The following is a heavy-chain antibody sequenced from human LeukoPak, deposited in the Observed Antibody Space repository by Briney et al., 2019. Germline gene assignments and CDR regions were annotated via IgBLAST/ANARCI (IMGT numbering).Heavy chain of an antibody. J-gene: IGHJ5*02. D-gene: IGHD5-12*01. CDR1: RFIFSNYY. CDR2: IGTDGSSE. CDR3: ARAGTYSGYKVFDT. Sequence: GGSLRLSCAASRFIFSNYYMSWIRQTPGKGLEWIANIGTDGSSENYADSAKGRFTISRDNARNSLFLQMSSLRVEDTAVYFCARAGTYSGYKVFDTWGQGTLVTVAS. V-gene: IGHV3-11*01.